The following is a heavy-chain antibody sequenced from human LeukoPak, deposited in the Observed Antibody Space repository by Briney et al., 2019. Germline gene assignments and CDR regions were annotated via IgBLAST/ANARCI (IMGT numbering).Heavy chain of an antibody. Sequence: GGSLRLSCAATGFTLSSYWMTWVRQAPGKGLEWVANIKQDGSDKYYVDSVRGRFTISRDNAKNSLYLQMNSLRAEDTAVYYCARGIVAVGNLDYWGQGTLVTVSS. V-gene: IGHV3-7*04. CDR3: ARGIVAVGNLDY. J-gene: IGHJ4*02. CDR2: IKQDGSDK. D-gene: IGHD6-13*01. CDR1: GFTLSSYW.